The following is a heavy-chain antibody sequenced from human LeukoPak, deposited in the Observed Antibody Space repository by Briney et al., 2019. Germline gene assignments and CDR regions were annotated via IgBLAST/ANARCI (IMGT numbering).Heavy chain of an antibody. D-gene: IGHD2-2*01. J-gene: IGHJ6*02. CDR3: VRNAGTKDYYYGMDV. CDR1: GASINKYY. V-gene: IGHV4-59*08. Sequence: SETLSLTCTVSGASINKYYWTWVRQPPGKGLEWIGYFFYSGSTRYNPSLKSRVTISGDMSNNQFSLRLTSLTAADTAVYYCVRNAGTKDYYYGMDVWGQETTVIVSS. CDR2: FFYSGST.